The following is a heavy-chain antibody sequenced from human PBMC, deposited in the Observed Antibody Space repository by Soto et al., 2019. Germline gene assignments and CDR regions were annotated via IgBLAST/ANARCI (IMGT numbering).Heavy chain of an antibody. D-gene: IGHD3-10*01. J-gene: IGHJ4*02. Sequence: SETLSLTCAVSGGSISSSSYYWGWIRQPPGKGLELIGSIYYSGSTYYNPSLKSRVTISVDTSKNQFSLKLSSVTAADTAVYYCARRGSGSYSDYWGQGTLVTVSS. V-gene: IGHV4-39*01. CDR3: ARRGSGSYSDY. CDR2: IYYSGST. CDR1: GGSISSSSYY.